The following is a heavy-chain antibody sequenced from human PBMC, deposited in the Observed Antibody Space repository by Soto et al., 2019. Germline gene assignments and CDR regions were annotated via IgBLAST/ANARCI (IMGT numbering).Heavy chain of an antibody. J-gene: IGHJ4*02. CDR3: ARDSEYGDSDY. Sequence: PSETLSLTCTVCGGSISRGDYYWSWIRQPPGKGLEWVGYIYYTGSSNYNPSLKSRVTMSVDTSKNQFSLKLSSVTAADTAVYYCARDSEYGDSDYWGQGTLVTVSS. V-gene: IGHV4-61*08. D-gene: IGHD4-17*01. CDR2: IYYTGSS. CDR1: GGSISRGDYY.